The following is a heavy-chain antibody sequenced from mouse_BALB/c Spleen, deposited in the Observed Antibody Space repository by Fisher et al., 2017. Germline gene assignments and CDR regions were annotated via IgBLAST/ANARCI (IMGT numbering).Heavy chain of an antibody. Sequence: DKFKGKATLTADKSSSTAYMQLSSPTSEDSAVYYCAKSIYDGYWYFDVWGAGTTVTVSS. V-gene: IGHV1-77*01. CDR3: AKSIYDGYWYFDV. D-gene: IGHD2-3*01. J-gene: IGHJ1*01.